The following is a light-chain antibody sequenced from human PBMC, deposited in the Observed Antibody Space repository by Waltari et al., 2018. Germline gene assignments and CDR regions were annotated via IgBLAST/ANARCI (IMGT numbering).Light chain of an antibody. V-gene: IGKV3-11*01. CDR3: QQRTNRPRMYT. CDR2: DVS. J-gene: IGKJ2*01. Sequence: EIVLTQSPGTLSLSPGERATLSCRASQSLSSSLAWYQQRPGQAPRLLIYDVSNRASGIPARFSGSGSGTDFTLTISSLEPEDFVVYYCQQRTNRPRMYTFGQGTKLEI. CDR1: QSLSSS.